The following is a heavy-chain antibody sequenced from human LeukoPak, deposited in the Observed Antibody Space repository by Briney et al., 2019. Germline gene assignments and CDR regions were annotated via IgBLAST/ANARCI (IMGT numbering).Heavy chain of an antibody. CDR1: GFSFSSYW. J-gene: IGHJ4*02. Sequence: GGSLRLSCAASGFSFSSYWMHWVRQAPGEGLVWVARISPDGSSALSADSVRGRFTVSRDNAKNSLSLELNSLRVDDTAIYYCARVGSTAEAGTPDYWGQGTLVTVSS. D-gene: IGHD6-13*01. CDR2: ISPDGSSA. V-gene: IGHV3-74*03. CDR3: ARVGSTAEAGTPDY.